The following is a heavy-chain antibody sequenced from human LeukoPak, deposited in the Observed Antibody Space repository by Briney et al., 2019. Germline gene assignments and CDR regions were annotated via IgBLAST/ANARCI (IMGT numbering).Heavy chain of an antibody. Sequence: NASETLSLTCTVSGYSISSGYYWGWIRQPPGKGLEWIGYIYYSGSTNHNPSLKSRVTISVDTSKNQFSLKLSSVTAADTAVYYCARISWSYYMDVWGKGTTVTVS. V-gene: IGHV4-61*01. CDR3: ARISWSYYMDV. J-gene: IGHJ6*03. CDR2: IYYSGST. D-gene: IGHD3-3*01. CDR1: GYSISSGYY.